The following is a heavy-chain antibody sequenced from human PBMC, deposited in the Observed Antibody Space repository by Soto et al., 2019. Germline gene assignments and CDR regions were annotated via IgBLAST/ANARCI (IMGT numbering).Heavy chain of an antibody. Sequence: SETLSLTCTVSGGSISGYYWSWIRQPPGKGLEWIGYIYYSGSTNYNPSLKSRVTISVDTSKNQFSLKLSSVTAADTAVYYCARRYGSFFDIWGQGTMVTVS. CDR3: ARRYGSFFDI. J-gene: IGHJ3*02. V-gene: IGHV4-59*08. D-gene: IGHD3-10*01. CDR2: IYYSGST. CDR1: GGSISGYY.